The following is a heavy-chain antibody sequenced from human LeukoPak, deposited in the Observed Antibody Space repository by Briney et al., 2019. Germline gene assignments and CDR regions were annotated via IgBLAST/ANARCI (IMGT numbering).Heavy chain of an antibody. CDR2: ISGSGGST. J-gene: IGHJ6*02. D-gene: IGHD6-25*01. Sequence: GGSLRLSCAASGFAFNSYAMSWVRQAPGKGLEWVSAISGSGGSTYYADSVKGRFTISRDNSKNTLYLQMNSPRAEDTAVYYCARARLPYYYYYGMDVWGQGTTVTVSS. CDR1: GFAFNSYA. V-gene: IGHV3-23*01. CDR3: ARARLPYYYYYGMDV.